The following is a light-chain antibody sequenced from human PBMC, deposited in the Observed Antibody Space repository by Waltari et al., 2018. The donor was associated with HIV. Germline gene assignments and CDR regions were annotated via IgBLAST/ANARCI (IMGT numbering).Light chain of an antibody. V-gene: IGLV2-23*02. CDR1: SNHVGGYNY. Sequence: QSALTQPASVSGSPGQSITISCTGTSNHVGGYNYVSWYQVHPGKVPRLMIYDVSKRPSGVSNRFSGSKSGNTASLRISGLLAEDEADYYCCSYAGLITYVFGTGTKVTIL. CDR3: CSYAGLITYV. CDR2: DVS. J-gene: IGLJ1*01.